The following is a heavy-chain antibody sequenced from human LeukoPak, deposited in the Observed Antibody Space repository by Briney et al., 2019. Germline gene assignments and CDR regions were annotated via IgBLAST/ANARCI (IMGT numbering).Heavy chain of an antibody. D-gene: IGHD1-1*01. CDR2: INPNSGGT. J-gene: IGHJ4*02. Sequence: GASVKVSCKASGYTFTDYYLHWVRQAPGQGLEWMGWINPNSGGTNYAQKFQGRVTMTRDTPISTAYMELSRLRSDDTAVYYCARVGTTGTRGVDMDYWGQGTLVTVSS. CDR3: ARVGTTGTRGVDMDY. V-gene: IGHV1-2*02. CDR1: GYTFTDYY.